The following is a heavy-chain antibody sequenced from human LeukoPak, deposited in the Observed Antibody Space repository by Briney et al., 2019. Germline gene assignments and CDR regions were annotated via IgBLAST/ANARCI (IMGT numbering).Heavy chain of an antibody. CDR1: GGTFSSYA. V-gene: IGHV1-69*13. CDR2: IIPILGTA. Sequence: SVKVSCKASGGTFSSYAISWVRQAPGQGLEWMGGIIPILGTANYAQKFQGRVTITADESTSTAYMERSSLRSEDTAVYYCARRPHYGDSLVYFDYWGQGTLVTVSS. D-gene: IGHD4-17*01. J-gene: IGHJ4*02. CDR3: ARRPHYGDSLVYFDY.